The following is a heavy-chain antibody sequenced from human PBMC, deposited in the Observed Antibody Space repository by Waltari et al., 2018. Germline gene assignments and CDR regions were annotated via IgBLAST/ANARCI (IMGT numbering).Heavy chain of an antibody. J-gene: IGHJ2*01. Sequence: QVQLVQSGAEVKKPGSSVKVSCKASGGNFSSYAISWVRPATGQGLEWMGGIIPIVGTANYAQKFQGRVTITADESTSTAYMELSSLRSEDTAVYYCARGYCSGGSCLGEDLWGRGTLVTVSS. CDR3: ARGYCSGGSCLGEDL. CDR1: GGNFSSYA. D-gene: IGHD2-15*01. V-gene: IGHV1-69*13. CDR2: IIPIVGTA.